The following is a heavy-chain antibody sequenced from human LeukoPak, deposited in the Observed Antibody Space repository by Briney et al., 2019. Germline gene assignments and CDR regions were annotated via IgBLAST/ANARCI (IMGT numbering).Heavy chain of an antibody. J-gene: IGHJ1*01. CDR3: ASAREYCGSAECYEYFQH. Sequence: GGSLRLSCAASGFTFSTYSMNWVRQAPGKGLEWVSSISGSSSFIYYADSVNGRFTISRDNSRNTLLLQMNSLRAEDTALYYCASAREYCGSAECYEYFQHWGQGTLVTVSS. D-gene: IGHD2-21*01. CDR1: GFTFSTYS. CDR2: ISGSSSFI. V-gene: IGHV3-21*04.